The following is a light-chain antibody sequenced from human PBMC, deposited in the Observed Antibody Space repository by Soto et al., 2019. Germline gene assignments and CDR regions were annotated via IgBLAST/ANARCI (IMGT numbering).Light chain of an antibody. CDR1: QSFRGL. V-gene: IGKV3-20*01. Sequence: EIVMTQSPATLSVSPGARAPLSCRASQSFRGLLAWYQQKPGQAPRLLIYGASSRATGIPDRFSGSGSGTDFTLTISRLEPEDFAVYYCQQYGSSPWTFGQGTKVDIK. CDR2: GAS. J-gene: IGKJ1*01. CDR3: QQYGSSPWT.